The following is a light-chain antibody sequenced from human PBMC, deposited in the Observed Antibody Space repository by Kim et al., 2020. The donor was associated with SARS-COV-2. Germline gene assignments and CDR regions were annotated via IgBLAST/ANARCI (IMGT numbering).Light chain of an antibody. CDR3: QQYNSYA. Sequence: TLSASVGDRVTITCRASQSITSWLAWYQQKPGKAPKLLIYDASSLESGVPSRFSGSGSGTEFTLTISSLQPDDFATYYCQQYNSYAFGQGTKLEIK. CDR1: QSITSW. J-gene: IGKJ2*01. CDR2: DAS. V-gene: IGKV1-5*01.